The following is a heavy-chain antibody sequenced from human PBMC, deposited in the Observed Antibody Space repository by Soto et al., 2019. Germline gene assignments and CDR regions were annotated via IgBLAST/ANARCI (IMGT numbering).Heavy chain of an antibody. CDR1: GGSISSYY. J-gene: IGHJ4*02. Sequence: PSETLSLTCTVSGGSISSYYWSWIRQPPGKGLEWIGYIYYSGSTNYNPSLKSRVTISVDTSKNQFSLKLSSVTAADTAVYYCARYTYYVWGSYRYAYFDYWGQGNLVTVSS. V-gene: IGHV4-59*01. CDR2: IYYSGST. D-gene: IGHD3-16*02. CDR3: ARYTYYVWGSYRYAYFDY.